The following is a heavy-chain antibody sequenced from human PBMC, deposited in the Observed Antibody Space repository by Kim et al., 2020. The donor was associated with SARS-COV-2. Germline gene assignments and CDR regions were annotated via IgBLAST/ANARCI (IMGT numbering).Heavy chain of an antibody. V-gene: IGHV1-46*01. D-gene: IGHD3-22*01. J-gene: IGHJ4*02. CDR2: VNPSGGST. CDR3: ARVYPNYYDRGYYFDY. CDR1: GYTFTSYY. Sequence: ASVKVSCKASGYTFTSYYMHWVRQAPGQGLEWMGIVNPSGGSTSYAQKFQGRVTMTRDTSTSTVYMELSSLRSEDTAVYYCARVYPNYYDRGYYFDYWGQGTLVTVSS.